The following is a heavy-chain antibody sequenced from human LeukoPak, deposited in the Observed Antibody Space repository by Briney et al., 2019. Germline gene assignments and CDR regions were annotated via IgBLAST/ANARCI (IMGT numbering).Heavy chain of an antibody. CDR3: ARERVNWNDETGWFDP. CDR1: GGSISSYY. J-gene: IGHJ5*02. V-gene: IGHV4-59*01. D-gene: IGHD1-20*01. Sequence: SETLSLTCTVSGGSISSYYWSWIRQPPGKGLEWIGYIYYSGSTNYNPSLKSRVTISVDTSKNQFSLKLSSVTAADTAVYYCARERVNWNDETGWFDPWGQGTLVTVSS. CDR2: IYYSGST.